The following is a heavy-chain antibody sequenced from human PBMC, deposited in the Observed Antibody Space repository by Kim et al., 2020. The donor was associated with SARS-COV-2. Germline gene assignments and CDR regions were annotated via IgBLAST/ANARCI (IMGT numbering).Heavy chain of an antibody. J-gene: IGHJ5*02. CDR3: ARALSDNYGDNNWFDP. V-gene: IGHV1-18*01. D-gene: IGHD4-17*01. Sequence: KLQGRVTMTTDTSTSTAYMELRSLRSDDTAVYYCARALSDNYGDNNWFDPWGQGTLVTVSS.